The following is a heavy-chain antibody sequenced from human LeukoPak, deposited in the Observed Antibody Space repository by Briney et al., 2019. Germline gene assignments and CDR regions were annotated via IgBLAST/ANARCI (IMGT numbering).Heavy chain of an antibody. V-gene: IGHV4-4*07. Sequence: SETLSLTCTVSGGSISSYYWSWIRQPAGKGLEWVGRIYFSGSTNYIPSLKSRVTMSVDRSKKQFSLDLASVTAADTAVYYCTRGVRRFYDSNDSSNYSAAMDVWGRGTTVIVSS. J-gene: IGHJ6*02. CDR3: TRGVRRFYDSNDSSNYSAAMDV. D-gene: IGHD3-22*01. CDR1: GGSISSYY. CDR2: IYFSGST.